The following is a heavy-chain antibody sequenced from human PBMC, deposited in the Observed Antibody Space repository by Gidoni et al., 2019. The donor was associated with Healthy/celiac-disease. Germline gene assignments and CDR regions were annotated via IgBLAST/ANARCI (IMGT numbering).Heavy chain of an antibody. V-gene: IGHV4-61*01. D-gene: IGHD6-13*01. CDR3: ARDNVGYSSSIDY. J-gene: IGHJ4*02. CDR2: IYYSGST. CDR1: CGPVSSVSDY. Sequence: QVQLQESGPGLVKPSDTLSLTCTVSCGPVSSVSDYWSWIWQPPGKGLEWIGYIYYSGSTNYNPSLKSRVTISVDTSKNQFSLKLSSVTAADTAVYYCARDNVGYSSSIDYWGQGTLVTVSS.